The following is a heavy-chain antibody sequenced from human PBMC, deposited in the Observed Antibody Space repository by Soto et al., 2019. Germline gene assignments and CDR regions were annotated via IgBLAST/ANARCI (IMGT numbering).Heavy chain of an antibody. CDR2: ISWNSGSI. CDR3: AKTQRIAARQGDAFDI. Sequence: GGSLRLSCAASGFTFDDYAMHWVRQAPGKGLEWVSGISWNSGSIGYADSVKGRFTISRDNAKNSLYLQMNSLRAEDTALYYCAKTQRIAARQGDAFDIWGQGTTVTVSS. J-gene: IGHJ3*02. D-gene: IGHD6-6*01. V-gene: IGHV3-9*01. CDR1: GFTFDDYA.